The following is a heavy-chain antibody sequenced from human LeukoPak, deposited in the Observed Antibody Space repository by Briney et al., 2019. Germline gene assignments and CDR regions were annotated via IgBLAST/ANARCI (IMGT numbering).Heavy chain of an antibody. CDR2: ICYGGSP. V-gene: IGHV4-59*08. D-gene: IGHD6-19*01. CDR3: ARTVGSSGWTDY. Sequence: PSETLSLTCSVSGVSISSYYWSWIRQPPGKGLEWIGYICYGGSPNYNPSLKSRVTISVDTPKNQFSLKLTSVTAADTAVYFCARTVGSSGWTDYWGQGTLVTVSS. J-gene: IGHJ4*02. CDR1: GVSISSYY.